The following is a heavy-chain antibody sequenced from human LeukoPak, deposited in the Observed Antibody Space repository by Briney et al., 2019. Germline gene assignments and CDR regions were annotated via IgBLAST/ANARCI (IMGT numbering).Heavy chain of an antibody. D-gene: IGHD3-22*01. CDR3: ARHRTIYYDNSGYWV. J-gene: IGHJ4*02. CDR1: GGSIRISSYY. CDR2: SYYSGSP. Sequence: PSETLSLTCTVSGGSIRISSYYWGWIRQPPGKGLEWIGSSYYSGSPYYNPSLKSRLPISVDTSKNQFSLKLSSVTAADTAVYYCARHRTIYYDNSGYWVWGQGALVTVSS. V-gene: IGHV4-39*01.